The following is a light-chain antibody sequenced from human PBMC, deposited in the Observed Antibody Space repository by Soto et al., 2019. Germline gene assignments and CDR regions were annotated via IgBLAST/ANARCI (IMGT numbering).Light chain of an antibody. J-gene: IGLJ2*01. Sequence: SYELTQPPSVSVAPGQTASITCGGSNIGRKSVHWYQQKPGQAAVVVVYDDRDRPSGIPERFSGSNSGNTATLTISRVEAGDEDDYYCQLWDSNSDHVVFGGGTKLTVL. CDR1: NIGRKS. CDR3: QLWDSNSDHVV. V-gene: IGLV3-21*02. CDR2: DDR.